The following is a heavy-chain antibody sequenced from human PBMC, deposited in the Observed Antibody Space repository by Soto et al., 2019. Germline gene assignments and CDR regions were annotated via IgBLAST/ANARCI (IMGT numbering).Heavy chain of an antibody. CDR2: IYYSGST. V-gene: IGHV4-31*03. J-gene: IGHJ3*02. Sequence: MSLTCTVSGGSISSGGYYWSWIRQHPGKGLEWIGYIYYSGSTYYNPSLKSRVTISVDTSKNQFSLKLSSVTAADTAVYYCARDRTSVHTVISSGNAVGAFDIWGQGTMVTVSS. D-gene: IGHD3-10*01. CDR3: ARDRTSVHTVISSGNAVGAFDI. CDR1: GGSISSGGYY.